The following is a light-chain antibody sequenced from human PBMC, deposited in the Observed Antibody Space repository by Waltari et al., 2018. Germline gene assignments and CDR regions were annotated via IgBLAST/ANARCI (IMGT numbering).Light chain of an antibody. J-gene: IGKJ5*01. CDR1: QTIDGW. Sequence: DIQMTQSPSTLSASVGDSVTITCRASQTIDGWLAWYKQKPGKAPKVLIFQASSLESVVPSRFSGSGSVTAFTLTISSLQPYDFATYYCQQYNSYPITFGQGTRLEIK. CDR2: QAS. V-gene: IGKV1-5*03. CDR3: QQYNSYPIT.